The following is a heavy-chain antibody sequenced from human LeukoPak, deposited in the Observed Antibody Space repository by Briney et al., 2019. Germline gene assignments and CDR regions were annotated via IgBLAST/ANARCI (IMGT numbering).Heavy chain of an antibody. Sequence: PSGTLSLTCAVSGGSISSSNWWSWVRQPPGKGLEWIGEIYHSGSTNYNPSLESRVTISVDMSKNQFSLQLRSVTAADTAVYYCTRVRQGSQSDYWGQGTLVTVSS. CDR1: GGSISSSNW. J-gene: IGHJ4*02. CDR2: IYHSGST. CDR3: TRVRQGSQSDY. V-gene: IGHV4-4*02.